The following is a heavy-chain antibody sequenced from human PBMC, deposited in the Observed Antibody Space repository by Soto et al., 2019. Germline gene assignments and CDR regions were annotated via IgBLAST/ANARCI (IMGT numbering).Heavy chain of an antibody. J-gene: IGHJ5*02. CDR3: ARHPSDFWFDP. CDR1: GGSISSSSYF. V-gene: IGHV4-39*01. D-gene: IGHD2-21*02. Sequence: QLQLQESGPGLVKPSETLSLTCSVSGGSISSSSYFWGWIRQPPGKGLEWIGSIYYSGSTYYTPSLKCRVTVSVDTSKNQFSRKLSSVTAADTAVYYCARHPSDFWFDPWGQGTLVTVSS. CDR2: IYYSGST.